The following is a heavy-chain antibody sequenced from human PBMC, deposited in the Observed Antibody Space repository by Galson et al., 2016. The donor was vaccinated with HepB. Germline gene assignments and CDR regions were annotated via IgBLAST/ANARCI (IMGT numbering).Heavy chain of an antibody. CDR3: ASPTSGPVGGNYHMDV. J-gene: IGHJ6*02. Sequence: SETLSLTCAVYGGSFSAYNWTWIRQPPGKGLEWIGEIHHSGSTIYNPSLKSRLTISVDTSKNQFSLNLISVTAADTAAYYCASPTSGPVGGNYHMDVWGQGTPVTVSS. D-gene: IGHD6-19*01. CDR1: GGSFSAYN. V-gene: IGHV4-34*01. CDR2: IHHSGST.